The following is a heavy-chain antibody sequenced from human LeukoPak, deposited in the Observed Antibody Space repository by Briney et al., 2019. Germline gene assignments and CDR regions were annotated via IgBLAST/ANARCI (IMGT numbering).Heavy chain of an antibody. Sequence: GGSLRLSCAASGFSFDDFAMHWVRQAPGKGLEWVSGITWNGGTIDYADSVKGRFTISRDNAKNSLYLQMNSLRAEDTAVYYCARAGGISSGWYGVYFDYWGQGTLVTVSS. CDR1: GFSFDDFA. V-gene: IGHV3-9*01. CDR2: ITWNGGTI. J-gene: IGHJ4*02. D-gene: IGHD6-19*01. CDR3: ARAGGISSGWYGVYFDY.